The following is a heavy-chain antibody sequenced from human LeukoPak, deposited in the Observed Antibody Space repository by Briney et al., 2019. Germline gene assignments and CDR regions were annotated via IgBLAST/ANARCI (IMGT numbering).Heavy chain of an antibody. J-gene: IGHJ4*02. CDR1: GFTFSSYA. CDR2: IRYDGSQK. D-gene: IGHD3-22*01. Sequence: GGSLRLSCVTSGFTFSSYAMHWVRQAPGKGLEWVAFIRYDGSQKSYADSVKGRFTISRDNSKNTLYLQMSSLRAEDTALYYCAKDLDSTGRYESPGNYWGQGTLVTVSS. CDR3: AKDLDSTGRYESPGNY. V-gene: IGHV3-30*02.